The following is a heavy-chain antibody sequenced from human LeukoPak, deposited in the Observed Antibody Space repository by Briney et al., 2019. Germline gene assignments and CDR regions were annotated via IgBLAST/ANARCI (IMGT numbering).Heavy chain of an antibody. D-gene: IGHD3-3*01. CDR1: GYTFTGYY. J-gene: IGHJ4*02. CDR2: INPNSGGT. Sequence: ASVKVSCKASGYTFTGYYMHWVRQAPGQGLEWMGWINPNSGGTNYAQKFQGRVTMTRDTSISTAYMELSRLRSDDTAVYYCARDGTIFGVVFGDYWGQGTLVTVSS. V-gene: IGHV1-2*02. CDR3: ARDGTIFGVVFGDY.